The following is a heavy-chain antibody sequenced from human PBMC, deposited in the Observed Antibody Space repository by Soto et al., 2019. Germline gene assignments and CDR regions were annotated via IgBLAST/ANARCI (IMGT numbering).Heavy chain of an antibody. V-gene: IGHV3-13*05. Sequence: AGGSLRLSCAASGFTFSTYDMHWVRQATGKGLEWVSAIGAADDPYYSGSVKGRFTISRENARNTLYLQMNSLRAEDTAVYYCAKARGFSYGEAFDFWGQGTVVTVSS. J-gene: IGHJ3*01. CDR2: IGAADDP. CDR3: AKARGFSYGEAFDF. CDR1: GFTFSTYD. D-gene: IGHD5-18*01.